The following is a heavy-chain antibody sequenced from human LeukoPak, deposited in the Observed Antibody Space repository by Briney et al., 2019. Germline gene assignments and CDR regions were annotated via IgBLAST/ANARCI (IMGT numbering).Heavy chain of an antibody. Sequence: SPSETLSLTCTVSGGSISSDDYFWTWIRQPPGKGLEWIGYIYYTGSTYYNPSLKGRVSMSLDMSENQFSLRLNSVTAADTAVYYCARVYYYDSSGFYFAYWGQGTLVTVSS. V-gene: IGHV4-30-4*01. D-gene: IGHD3-22*01. CDR2: IYYTGST. CDR1: GGSISSDDYF. J-gene: IGHJ4*02. CDR3: ARVYYYDSSGFYFAY.